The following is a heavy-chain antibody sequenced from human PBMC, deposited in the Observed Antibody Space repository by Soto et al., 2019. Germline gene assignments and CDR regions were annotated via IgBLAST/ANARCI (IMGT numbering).Heavy chain of an antibody. CDR3: ARWWTYAPRFDP. CDR1: GGSISSGDYS. Sequence: SETLSLTCAVSGGSISSGDYSWSWIRQPPGKGLEWIGYIYHSGSTYYNPSLKSRVTISVDRSKNQFSLKLSSVTAADTAVYYCARWWTYAPRFDPRGQGTLVTVSS. D-gene: IGHD2-15*01. J-gene: IGHJ5*02. V-gene: IGHV4-30-2*01. CDR2: IYHSGST.